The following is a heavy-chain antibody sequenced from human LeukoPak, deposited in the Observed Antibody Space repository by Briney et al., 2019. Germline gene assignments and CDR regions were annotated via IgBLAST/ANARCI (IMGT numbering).Heavy chain of an antibody. J-gene: IGHJ3*02. CDR1: GGSFSGYY. V-gene: IGHV4-34*01. CDR2: INHSGST. Sequence: SETLSLTCAVYGGSFSGYYWSWIRQPPGKGLEWIGEINHSGSTNYNPSLKSRVTISVDTPKNQFSLKLSSVTAADTAVYYCAREQWLVPKGAFDIWGQGTMVTVSS. CDR3: AREQWLVPKGAFDI. D-gene: IGHD6-19*01.